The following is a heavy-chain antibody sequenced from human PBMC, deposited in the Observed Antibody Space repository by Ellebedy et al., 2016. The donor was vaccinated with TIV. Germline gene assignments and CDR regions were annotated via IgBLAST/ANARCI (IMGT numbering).Heavy chain of an antibody. J-gene: IGHJ4*02. CDR2: IYPSGST. Sequence: SETLSLTXSVSGGSLNNFYWNWIRQPPGKGLEWIGYIYPSGSTNYNASLKSRLTISVDKSKNQFSLKVTSVTAADTAVYYCARAGYSAYDMRSWGQGALVTVSS. CDR1: GGSLNNFY. CDR3: ARAGYSAYDMRS. D-gene: IGHD1-26*01. V-gene: IGHV4-59*01.